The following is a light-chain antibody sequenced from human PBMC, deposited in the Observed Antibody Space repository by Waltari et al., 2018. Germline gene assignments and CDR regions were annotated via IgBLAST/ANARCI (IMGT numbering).Light chain of an antibody. CDR2: DVT. CDR1: SSDIGFYNN. V-gene: IGLV2-14*03. Sequence: QSALPQPASVSGSPGQSITISCTGTSSDIGFYNNVSWYQQHPGKAPKLIIYDVTERPSGVSNRFSGSKSGNTASLTISGLQTDDESDYFCSSYSDISISLLFGGGTKLTVL. J-gene: IGLJ2*01. CDR3: SSYSDISISLL.